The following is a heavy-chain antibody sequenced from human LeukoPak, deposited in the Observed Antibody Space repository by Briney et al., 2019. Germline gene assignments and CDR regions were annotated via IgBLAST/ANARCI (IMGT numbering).Heavy chain of an antibody. D-gene: IGHD2-15*01. CDR1: GYSFTSYA. CDR3: ARVVVVGDNYFDY. V-gene: IGHV1-18*01. Sequence: ASVKVSRKASGYSFTSYAISWVRQAPGQGLEWVGWISAYNGNTDYAQKLQVRVTMTTDTPTSTAYMELRGLRSDDTAVYYCARVVVVGDNYFDYWGQGTLVTVSS. CDR2: ISAYNGNT. J-gene: IGHJ4*02.